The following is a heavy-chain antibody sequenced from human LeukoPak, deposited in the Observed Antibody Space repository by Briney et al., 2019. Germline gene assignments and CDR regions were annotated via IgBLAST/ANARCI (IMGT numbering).Heavy chain of an antibody. Sequence: SETLSLTCTVSGGSISSSSYYWGWIRQPPGKGLEWIGSIYYSGSTYYNPSLKSRVTISVDTSKNQFSLRLSSVSAADTAVYYCARVTGYMIEDYFDYWGRGTLVTVSS. V-gene: IGHV4-39*07. J-gene: IGHJ4*02. CDR3: ARVTGYMIEDYFDY. CDR2: IYYSGST. D-gene: IGHD3-22*01. CDR1: GGSISSSSYY.